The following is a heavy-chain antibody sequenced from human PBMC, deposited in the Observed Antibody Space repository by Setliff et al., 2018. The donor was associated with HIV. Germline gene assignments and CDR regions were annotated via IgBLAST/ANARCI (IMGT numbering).Heavy chain of an antibody. J-gene: IGHJ6*02. Sequence: SVKVSCKVSGDTFNKYAISWVRQAPGQGLEWMGGIILFLDITNYAPRFQDRLTIDADKFMRKVYMQLSSLRSEDTAVYYCARHGDFDTYYNSMDVWGQGTTVTVSS. D-gene: IGHD3-9*01. V-gene: IGHV1-69*10. CDR3: ARHGDFDTYYNSMDV. CDR2: IILFLDIT. CDR1: GDTFNKYA.